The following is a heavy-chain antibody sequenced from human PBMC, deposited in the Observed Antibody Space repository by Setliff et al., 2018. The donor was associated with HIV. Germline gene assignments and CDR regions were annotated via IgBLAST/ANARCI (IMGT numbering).Heavy chain of an antibody. D-gene: IGHD1-1*01. CDR1: GGSISSYY. CDR3: ARQGQLGSE. CDR2: IYYSGST. J-gene: IGHJ4*02. V-gene: IGHV4-59*08. Sequence: SETLSLTCTVSGGSISSYYWSWIRQPPGKGLEWIGYIYYSGSTNYNPSLRSRVTISVDTSKNQFSLKLSSVTAADTAVYYCARQGQLGSEWGQGTLVTVSS.